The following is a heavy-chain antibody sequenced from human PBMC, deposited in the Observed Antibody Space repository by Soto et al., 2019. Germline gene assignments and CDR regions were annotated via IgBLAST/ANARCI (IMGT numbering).Heavy chain of an antibody. CDR1: GFTFSSYW. J-gene: IGHJ6*03. CDR2: IKQDGSEK. D-gene: IGHD4-17*01. CDR3: ARDFTDYGDYDNYYYYMDV. Sequence: VQLVESGGGLVQPGGSLRLSCAASGFTFSSYWMSWVRQAPGKGLEWVANIKQDGSEKYYVDSVKGRFTISRDNAKNSLYLQMNSLRAEDTAVYYCARDFTDYGDYDNYYYYMDVWGKGTTVTVSS. V-gene: IGHV3-7*01.